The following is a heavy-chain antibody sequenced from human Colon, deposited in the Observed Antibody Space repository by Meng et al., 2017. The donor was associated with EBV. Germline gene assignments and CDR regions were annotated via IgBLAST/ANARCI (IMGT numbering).Heavy chain of an antibody. Sequence: EVQLVESGGDVVQSGXSLRLSCAASGFTFSSDYMHWVRQVPGEGLVWVSRINGDGSSTNYADSVKGRFTISRDNAKNTLYLQMNSLRAEDTAVYFCARESSGYDLSHWGQGTLVTVSS. CDR3: ARESSGYDLSH. CDR1: GFTFSSDY. V-gene: IGHV3-74*01. CDR2: INGDGSST. D-gene: IGHD5-12*01. J-gene: IGHJ4*02.